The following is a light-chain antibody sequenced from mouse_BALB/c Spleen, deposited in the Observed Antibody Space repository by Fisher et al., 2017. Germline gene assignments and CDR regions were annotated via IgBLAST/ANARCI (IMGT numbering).Light chain of an antibody. J-gene: IGKJ1*01. CDR3: HQRSSYPWT. CDR2: SIS. CDR1: SSVSY. Sequence: IVMTQTPAIMAASLGQKVTMTCSASSSVSYMYWYQQKSGSSPKLWIYSISNLASGVPARFSGSGSGTSYSLTISSMEAEDAATYYCHQRSSYPWTFGGGTKLEIK. V-gene: IGKV4-68*01.